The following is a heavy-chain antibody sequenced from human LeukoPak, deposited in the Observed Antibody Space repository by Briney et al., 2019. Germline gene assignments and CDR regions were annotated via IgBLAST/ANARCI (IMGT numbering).Heavy chain of an antibody. CDR2: ISGSGGST. J-gene: IGHJ4*02. CDR1: GFTFSSYA. D-gene: IGHD3-10*01. CDR3: AKHYYGSGSYDY. V-gene: IGHV3-23*01. Sequence: PGGSLRLSCAASGFTFSSYAMSWVRQAPGKGLEWVSAISGSGGSTYYADSVKGRFTISRDNSKNTPYLQMNSLRAEDTAVYYCAKHYYGSGSYDYWGQGTLVTVSS.